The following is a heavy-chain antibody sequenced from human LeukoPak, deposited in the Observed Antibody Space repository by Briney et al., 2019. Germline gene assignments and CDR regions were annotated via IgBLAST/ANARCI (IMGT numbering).Heavy chain of an antibody. CDR2: INHSGSP. J-gene: IGHJ4*02. V-gene: IGHV4-59*08. D-gene: IGHD3-9*01. CDR1: GDSTSGYY. Sequence: SETLSLTCTVSGDSTSGYYWSWIRQPPGQGLERIGYINHSGSPDYNPSLKSRVTMSVDTSKNQFSLKLSSVTAADTAVFYCARIISDWYYLDYWGRGTLVTVSS. CDR3: ARIISDWYYLDY.